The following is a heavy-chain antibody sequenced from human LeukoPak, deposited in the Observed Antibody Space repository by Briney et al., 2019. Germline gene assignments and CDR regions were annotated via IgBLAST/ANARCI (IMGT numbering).Heavy chain of an antibody. CDR2: ISYDGSNK. CDR1: GFTFSSYA. J-gene: IGHJ4*02. Sequence: PGGSLRLSCAASGFTFSSYAMHWVRQAPGKGLEWVAVISYDGSNKYYADSVKGRLTISRDNSKNTLYLQMNSLRAEDTAVYYCARDSYAAGSFDYWGQGTLVTVSS. V-gene: IGHV3-30*04. CDR3: ARDSYAAGSFDY. D-gene: IGHD6-13*01.